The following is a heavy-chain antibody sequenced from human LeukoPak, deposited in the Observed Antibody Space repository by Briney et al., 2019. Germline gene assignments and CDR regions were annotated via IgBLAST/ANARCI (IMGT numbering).Heavy chain of an antibody. CDR1: GYTFTSYG. CDR3: AREGYYDSSGYSTAEYFQH. J-gene: IGHJ1*01. D-gene: IGHD3-22*01. CDR2: ISAYNGNT. V-gene: IGHV1-18*01. Sequence: ASVKVSCKASGYTFTSYGISWVRQAPGQGLEWMGWISAYNGNTNYAQKLQGRVTMTTDTSTSTASTELRSLRSADTAVSYCAREGYYDSSGYSTAEYFQHWGQGTLVTVSS.